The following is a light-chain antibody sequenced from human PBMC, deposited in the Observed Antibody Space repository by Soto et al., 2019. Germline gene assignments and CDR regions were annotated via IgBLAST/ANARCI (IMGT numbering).Light chain of an antibody. J-gene: IGKJ4*01. CDR3: QQVNTYPLT. CDR1: QGIINY. CDR2: GAS. Sequence: DIQLTQSPSFLSASVGDRVTITCRASQGIINYLAWYQQQPGKAPKLLISGASTLQSGVSSRFSGSGSGTEFTLTSSSLQPEDFATYYCQQVNTYPLTFGGGTKVEIK. V-gene: IGKV1-9*01.